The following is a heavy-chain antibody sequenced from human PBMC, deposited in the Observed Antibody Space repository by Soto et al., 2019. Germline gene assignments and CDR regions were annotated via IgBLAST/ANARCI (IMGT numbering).Heavy chain of an antibody. V-gene: IGHV1-18*04. J-gene: IGHJ3*02. Sequence: QVQLVQSGAEVKKPGASVKVSCKASGYTFTSYGISWVRQAPGQGLEWMGWISAYNGNTNYAQKLQGRVTMTTDTSPSQAYIEVRSLRSDGTGVYYCARDRGHDAFDIWGQGAMVTVSS. CDR1: GYTFTSYG. CDR2: ISAYNGNT. CDR3: ARDRGHDAFDI.